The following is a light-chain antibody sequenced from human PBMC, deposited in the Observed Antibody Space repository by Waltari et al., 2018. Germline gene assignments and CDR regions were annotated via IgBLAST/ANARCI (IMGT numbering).Light chain of an antibody. CDR2: WAS. J-gene: IGKJ2*01. CDR1: QSLLYSPNNKKC. Sequence: DIVMTPSPDSLAVSLGERATAKCKSSQSLLYSPNNKKCLAWYQQKPGQAPKLLIYWASTRESGVPDRFSGSGSGTDFTLTISSLQPEDVAIYYCQQYYTTPYTFGQGTKLEIK. V-gene: IGKV4-1*01. CDR3: QQYYTTPYT.